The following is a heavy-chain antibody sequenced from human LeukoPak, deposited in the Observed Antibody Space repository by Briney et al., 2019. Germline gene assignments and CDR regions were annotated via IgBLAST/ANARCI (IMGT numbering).Heavy chain of an antibody. D-gene: IGHD5-18*01. J-gene: IGHJ4*02. V-gene: IGHV3-23*01. CDR3: AKGSGRGYSYGLEY. CDR2: ISSSAGST. Sequence: GGSLRLSCAASEFTFSSYSMNWVRQAPGKGPEWVSVISSSAGSTYYADSVKGRFTISRDNSKNTLYLQMNSLRAEDTAVYYCAKGSGRGYSYGLEYWGQGTLVTVSS. CDR1: EFTFSSYS.